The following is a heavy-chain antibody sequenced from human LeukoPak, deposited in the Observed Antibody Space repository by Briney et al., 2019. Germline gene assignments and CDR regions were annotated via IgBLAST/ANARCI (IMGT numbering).Heavy chain of an antibody. CDR2: IFYSGNT. CDR1: GGSISSSSYY. D-gene: IGHD2-8*01. J-gene: IGHJ6*03. V-gene: IGHV4-39*01. Sequence: TLSLTCAASGGSISSSSYYWGWIRQPPGKGLEWIGSIFYSGNTYYNPSLKSRVTISVDTSKNQFSLKLSSVTAADTAVYYCARSASLYTNYYYYMDVWGKGTTVTISS. CDR3: ARSASLYTNYYYYMDV.